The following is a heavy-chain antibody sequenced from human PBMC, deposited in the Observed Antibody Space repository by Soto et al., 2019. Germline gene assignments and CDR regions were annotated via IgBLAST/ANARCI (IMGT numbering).Heavy chain of an antibody. V-gene: IGHV1-3*01. CDR1: GYTFTSYA. CDR2: INAGNGNT. D-gene: IGHD3-3*01. CDR3: ARVAGYDFWSGYYRSYYFDY. Sequence: ASVKVSCKASGYTFTSYAMHWVRQAPGQRLEWMGWINAGNGNTKYSQKFQGRVTITRDTSASTAYMELSSLRSEDTAVYYCARVAGYDFWSGYYRSYYFDYWGQGTLVTVPQ. J-gene: IGHJ4*02.